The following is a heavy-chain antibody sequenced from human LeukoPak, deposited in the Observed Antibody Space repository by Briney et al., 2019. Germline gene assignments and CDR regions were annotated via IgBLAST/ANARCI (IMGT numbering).Heavy chain of an antibody. V-gene: IGHV3-7*01. D-gene: IGHD4-17*01. Sequence: GGSLRLSCAGSGFTFTRYWMSWVRQAPGRGLEWVANIKQDGSETHYVDSVKGRFTISRDNARSLVYLQMNSLRDDDTAVYYCARDGDYIMPPFDYWGQGILVTVSS. CDR3: ARDGDYIMPPFDY. CDR2: IKQDGSET. CDR1: GFTFTRYW. J-gene: IGHJ4*02.